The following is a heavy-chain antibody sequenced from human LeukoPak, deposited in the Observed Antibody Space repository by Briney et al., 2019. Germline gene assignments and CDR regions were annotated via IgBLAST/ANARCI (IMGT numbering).Heavy chain of an antibody. J-gene: IGHJ4*02. V-gene: IGHV3-23*01. CDR2: ISGSGGST. CDR3: AKALNGGGATLDS. CDR1: GFTFSSCA. D-gene: IGHD1-26*01. Sequence: PGGSLRLSCAASGFTFSSCAMNWVRQAPGKGLEWVSAISGSGGSTYYADSVKGRFTISRDNSKNTLYLQMNSLRAEDTAVYYCAKALNGGGATLDSWGQGTLVTVSS.